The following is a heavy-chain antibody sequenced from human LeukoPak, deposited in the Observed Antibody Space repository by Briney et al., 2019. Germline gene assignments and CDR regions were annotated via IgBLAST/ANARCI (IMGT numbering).Heavy chain of an antibody. V-gene: IGHV3-21*01. CDR1: GFTLDNYN. Sequence: GGSLRLSCAASGFTLDNYNFNRVRQAPGKGLEWVASIRSYSSYIHYADSVKGRFTISRDDAKKSLYLQMDSLRAEDTAVYFCARFAEVYYYVDVWGTGTTVIVSS. CDR3: ARFAEVYYYVDV. CDR2: IRSYSSYI. D-gene: IGHD2-21*01. J-gene: IGHJ6*03.